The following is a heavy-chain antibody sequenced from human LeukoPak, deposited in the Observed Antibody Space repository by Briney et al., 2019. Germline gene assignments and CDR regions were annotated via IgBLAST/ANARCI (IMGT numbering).Heavy chain of an antibody. D-gene: IGHD3-22*01. CDR3: ARVEDYYDSSGYLSS. J-gene: IGHJ5*02. Sequence: GESLKISCKGSGYSFTSYWIGWVRPMPGKGLEWMGIIYPGDSDTKYSPSFQGQVTISADKSISTAYLQWSSLKASDTAMYYCARVEDYYDSSGYLSSWGQGTLVTVSS. CDR2: IYPGDSDT. CDR1: GYSFTSYW. V-gene: IGHV5-51*01.